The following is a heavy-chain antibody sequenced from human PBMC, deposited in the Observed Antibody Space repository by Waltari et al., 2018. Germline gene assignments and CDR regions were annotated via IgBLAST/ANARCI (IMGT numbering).Heavy chain of an antibody. D-gene: IGHD2-8*02. CDR1: GGSFSGYS. Sequence: QVQLQQWGAGLLQPSETLSLTCAVYGGSFSGYSWGWIRQPPGKGLEWIGEINHAGNTNHNPSLRSRVTMLVDTSKSQFSLKVHSVTAADTAVYFCVRLEDCTGPGGNCYSGDSFAMDVWGQGTTVSVSS. CDR2: INHAGNT. CDR3: VRLEDCTGPGGNCYSGDSFAMDV. J-gene: IGHJ6*02. V-gene: IGHV4-34*02.